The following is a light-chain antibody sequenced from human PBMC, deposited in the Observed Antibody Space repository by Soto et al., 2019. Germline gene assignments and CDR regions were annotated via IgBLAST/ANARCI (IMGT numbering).Light chain of an antibody. V-gene: IGKV3-20*01. CDR2: GAT. Sequence: EIVLTQSRGTLSLSPGESATLSCGASESVSSSYLAWYQQKPGQAPRLLIYGATTRLRGVPDRFSGSGSGTDFTLTISRLEPEDFAVYYCQQYGSSPFTFGPGTKLDIK. CDR1: ESVSSSY. J-gene: IGKJ3*01. CDR3: QQYGSSPFT.